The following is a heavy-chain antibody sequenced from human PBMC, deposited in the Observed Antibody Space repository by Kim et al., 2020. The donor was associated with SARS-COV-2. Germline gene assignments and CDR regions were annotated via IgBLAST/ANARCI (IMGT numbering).Heavy chain of an antibody. CDR2: INHSGST. Sequence: SETLSLTCAVYGGSFSGYYWSWIRQPPGKGLEWIGEINHSGSTNYNPSLKSRVTISVDTSKNQFSLKLSSVTAADTAVYYCARGLRYDILTCCFYYYGM. CDR3: ARGLRYDILTCCFYYYGM. CDR1: GGSFSGYY. V-gene: IGHV4-34*01. D-gene: IGHD3-9*01. J-gene: IGHJ6*01.